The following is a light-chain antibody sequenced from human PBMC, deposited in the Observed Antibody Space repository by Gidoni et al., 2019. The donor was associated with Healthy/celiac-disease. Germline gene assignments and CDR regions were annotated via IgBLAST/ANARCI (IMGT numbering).Light chain of an antibody. CDR2: GAS. Sequence: EIVMTQSPAPLSVSPGERATLSCRASQSVSINLAWYHQKPCQAPRLLIYGASTRGTGIPARFRGRGSGTEFTLTISSLQSEDFAVYYCQQYNNWPPNTFGQGTKLEIK. J-gene: IGKJ2*01. CDR1: QSVSIN. V-gene: IGKV3-15*01. CDR3: QQYNNWPPNT.